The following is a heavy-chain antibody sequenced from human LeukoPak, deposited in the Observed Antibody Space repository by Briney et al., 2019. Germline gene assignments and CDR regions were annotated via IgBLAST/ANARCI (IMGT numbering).Heavy chain of an antibody. CDR3: AREMAMVRGVRYYYYYGMDV. Sequence: PGVPLTLLCAPCGLPYHDCYMIWLHQAPGKGLEWAAYISSSSRYTLYEPSVKGRFTISRDNAKNSLYLQMNSLRAEDTAVYYCAREMAMVRGVRYYYYYGMDVWGKGTTVTVSS. V-gene: IGHV3-11*06. CDR2: ISSSSRYT. J-gene: IGHJ6*04. D-gene: IGHD3-10*01. CDR1: GLPYHDCY.